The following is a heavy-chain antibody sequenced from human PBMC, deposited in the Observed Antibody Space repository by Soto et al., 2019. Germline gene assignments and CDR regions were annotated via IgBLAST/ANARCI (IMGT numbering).Heavy chain of an antibody. J-gene: IGHJ5*02. CDR2: IFPSDSDT. CDR1: GYIFTSSW. D-gene: IGHD3-22*01. Sequence: GESLTISCRTSGYIFTSSWIAWLRQKPGKGLEWMGIIFPSDSDTIYSPSFQGQVTISADRSTSTVFLQWASLKASDTAVYFCARKDKSGYFNWFDPWGQGTLVTVSS. CDR3: ARKDKSGYFNWFDP. V-gene: IGHV5-51*01.